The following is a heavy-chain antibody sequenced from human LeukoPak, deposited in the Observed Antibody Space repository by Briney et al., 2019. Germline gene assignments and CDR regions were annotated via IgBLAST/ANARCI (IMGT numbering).Heavy chain of an antibody. CDR1: GYSFTSYW. Sequence: GESLKISCKGSGYSFTSYWIGWVRQMPGKGLEWMGIIYPGDSDTRYSPSFQGQVTISADKSISTAYLQWSSLKASDTAMYYCARLPDEDSSGWSYFDYWGQGTLVTVSS. J-gene: IGHJ4*02. D-gene: IGHD6-19*01. V-gene: IGHV5-51*01. CDR2: IYPGDSDT. CDR3: ARLPDEDSSGWSYFDY.